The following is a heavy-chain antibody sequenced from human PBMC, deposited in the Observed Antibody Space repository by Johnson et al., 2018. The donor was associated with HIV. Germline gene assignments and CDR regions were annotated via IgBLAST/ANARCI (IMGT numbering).Heavy chain of an antibody. CDR1: GFTFSSYG. D-gene: IGHD2-21*01. Sequence: QMLLVESGGGVVQPGRSLRLSCAASGFTFSSYGMHWVRQAPGKGLEWVAVIWYDGSNNYYADSVKGRFTISRDNSKNTLYLQMNSLRAEDTAVYYCAKDVAFRDDAFDIWGQGTMVTVSS. CDR3: AKDVAFRDDAFDI. CDR2: IWYDGSNN. V-gene: IGHV3-33*06. J-gene: IGHJ3*02.